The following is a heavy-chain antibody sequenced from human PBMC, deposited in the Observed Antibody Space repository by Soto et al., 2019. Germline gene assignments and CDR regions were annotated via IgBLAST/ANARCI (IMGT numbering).Heavy chain of an antibody. Sequence: SETLSLTCTVSGGSISSSSYYWGWIRQPPGKGLEWIGSIYYSGSTYYNPSLKSRVTISVDTSKNQFSLKLSSVTAADTAVYYCARPAIVVVPAAIETLGAFDIWGQGTMVTVSS. D-gene: IGHD2-2*01. V-gene: IGHV4-39*01. CDR2: IYYSGST. J-gene: IGHJ3*02. CDR1: GGSISSSSYY. CDR3: ARPAIVVVPAAIETLGAFDI.